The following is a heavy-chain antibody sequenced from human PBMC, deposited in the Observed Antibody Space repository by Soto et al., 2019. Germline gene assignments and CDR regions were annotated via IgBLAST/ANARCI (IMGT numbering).Heavy chain of an antibody. CDR3: ASRVAVAPMYAFDI. V-gene: IGHV4-59*01. Sequence: QVQLQESGPGLVKPSETLSLTCTVSVGSISSYYWTWIRQTPGTGLEWIGYIYYSGSTNYNPSLMGRVTISLDTYNNQFSLNLNSVPSADTAVYFWASRVAVAPMYAFDIWGQGTMVTVSS. CDR1: VGSISSYY. D-gene: IGHD3-10*02. CDR2: IYYSGST. J-gene: IGHJ3*02.